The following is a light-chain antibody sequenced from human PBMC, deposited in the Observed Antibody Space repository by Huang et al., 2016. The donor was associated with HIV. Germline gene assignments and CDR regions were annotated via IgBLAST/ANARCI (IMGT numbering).Light chain of an antibody. CDR3: QQYYTIRA. J-gene: IGKJ1*01. CDR2: AAS. CDR1: KGISNS. Sequence: DIQMTQSPSSLSASVGDRVTITCRASKGISNSLAWYQQKPGKAPKLLLYAASRLESGVPSRFSGSGSGTDYTLTISSLQPEDFATYYCQQYYTIRAFGQGTKVEMK. V-gene: IGKV1-NL1*01.